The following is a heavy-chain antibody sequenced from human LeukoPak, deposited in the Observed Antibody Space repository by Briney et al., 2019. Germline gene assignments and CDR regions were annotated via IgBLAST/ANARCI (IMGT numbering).Heavy chain of an antibody. D-gene: IGHD3-3*01. J-gene: IGHJ4*02. CDR2: ISYDGSNK. CDR3: ARVIAYYDFWSGYDY. V-gene: IGHV3-30-3*01. Sequence: PGRSLRLSCAASGFTFSSYAMHWVRQAPGKGLEWVAVISYDGSNKYYADSVKGRFTISRDNSKNTLYLQMNSLRAEDTAVYYCARVIAYYDFWSGYDYWGQGTLVTVSS. CDR1: GFTFSSYA.